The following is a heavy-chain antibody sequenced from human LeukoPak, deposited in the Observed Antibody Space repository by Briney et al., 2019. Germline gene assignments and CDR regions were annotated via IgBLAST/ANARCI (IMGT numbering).Heavy chain of an antibody. CDR1: GYTFTSYG. V-gene: IGHV1-18*01. CDR2: ISAYNGNT. D-gene: IGHD6-19*01. J-gene: IGHJ4*02. CDR3: ARDDWQWLELDY. Sequence: ASVKVSCKASGYTFTSYGISWVRQAPGQGLEWMGWISAYNGNTNYAQKLQGRVTMTTDTSTSTAYMELRSLRSDDTEVYYCARDDWQWLELDYWGQGTLVTVSS.